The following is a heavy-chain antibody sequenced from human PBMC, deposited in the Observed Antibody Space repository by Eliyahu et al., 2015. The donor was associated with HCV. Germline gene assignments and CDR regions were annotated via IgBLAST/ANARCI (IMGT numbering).Heavy chain of an antibody. V-gene: IGHV1-18*01. CDR2: ISVYNGNT. J-gene: IGHJ4*02. D-gene: IGHD2-21*02. CDR1: GYTFTTYG. Sequence: QVQLVQSGAEVKKPGASVKVSCKASGYTFTTYGISWVRQAPGQGLEWMGWISVYNGNTNHAQKFQGRVTMTTDTSTSTAYMEVRSLRSDDTAVYYCARGCGADCYHYFDSWGQGSLVTVSS. CDR3: ARGCGADCYHYFDS.